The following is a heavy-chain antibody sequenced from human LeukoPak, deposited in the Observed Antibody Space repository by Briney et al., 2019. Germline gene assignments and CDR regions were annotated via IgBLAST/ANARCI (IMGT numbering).Heavy chain of an antibody. CDR3: ATAILEGASPRFDP. J-gene: IGHJ5*02. CDR1: GYTLTELS. V-gene: IGHV1-24*01. CDR2: FDPEDGET. Sequence: ASVKVSCKVSGYTLTELSMHWVRQAPGKGLEGMGGFDPEDGETIYAQKFQGRVTMTEDTSTDTAYMELSSLRSEDTAVYYCATAILEGASPRFDPWGQGTLVTVSS. D-gene: IGHD1-26*01.